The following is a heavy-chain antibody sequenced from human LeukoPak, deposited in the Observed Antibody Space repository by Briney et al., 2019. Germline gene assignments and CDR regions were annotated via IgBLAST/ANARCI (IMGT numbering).Heavy chain of an antibody. J-gene: IGHJ3*02. Sequence: GGSLRLSCAASGFTFSSYSMNWVRQAPGKGLEWVSSISSSSSYIYYADSVKGRLTISRDNAKNSLYLQMNSLRAEDTAVYYCARDLGDTYAFDIWGQGTMVTVSS. CDR2: ISSSSSYI. CDR1: GFTFSSYS. D-gene: IGHD3-16*01. CDR3: ARDLGDTYAFDI. V-gene: IGHV3-21*01.